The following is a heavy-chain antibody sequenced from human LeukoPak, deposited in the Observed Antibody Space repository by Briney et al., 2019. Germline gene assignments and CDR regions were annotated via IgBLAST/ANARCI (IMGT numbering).Heavy chain of an antibody. Sequence: GGSLRLSCAASGFTFSSDWKSWVRQPPGKGLDWVANIKQDGSERYYVDPVKCRFTISRDNAKTSLYLQMNSLRAEDTAVYYCARGWELGYYYYGMDVWGQGTTVTVSS. D-gene: IGHD1-26*01. J-gene: IGHJ6*02. CDR3: ARGWELGYYYYGMDV. CDR2: IKQDGSER. CDR1: GFTFSSDW. V-gene: IGHV3-7*01.